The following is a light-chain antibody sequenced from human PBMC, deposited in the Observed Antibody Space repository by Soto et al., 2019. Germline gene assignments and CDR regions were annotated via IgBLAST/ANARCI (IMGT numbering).Light chain of an antibody. CDR2: DVS. J-gene: IGLJ1*01. CDR1: STDVGGYNY. V-gene: IGLV2-11*01. Sequence: QPALTQPLSVSGSHVHSGPITCTETSTDVGGYNYVSWYQQHPGKVPKLMLYDVSKRPSGVPDRFSGSKSGNTASLTISGLQAEDEADYYCCSYAGRDTLYVFGSGTKVT. CDR3: CSYAGRDTLYV.